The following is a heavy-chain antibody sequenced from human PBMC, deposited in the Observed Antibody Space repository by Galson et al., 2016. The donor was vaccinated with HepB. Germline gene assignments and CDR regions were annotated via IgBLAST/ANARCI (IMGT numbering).Heavy chain of an antibody. D-gene: IGHD3-9*01. CDR2: ISSSSSYI. CDR3: ASHYDILTGYFYGYYFNY. CDR1: GFTFDDYT. V-gene: IGHV3-21*06. J-gene: IGHJ4*02. Sequence: SLRLSCAASGFTFDDYTMHWVRQAPGKGLEWVSSISSSSSYIYYADSVKGRFTISRDNAKNSLYLQMNSLRAEDTAVYYCASHYDILTGYFYGYYFNYWGQGTLVTVSS.